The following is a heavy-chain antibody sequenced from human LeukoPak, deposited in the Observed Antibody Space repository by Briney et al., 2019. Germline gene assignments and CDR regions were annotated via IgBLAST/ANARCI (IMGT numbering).Heavy chain of an antibody. CDR2: ISAYNGNR. J-gene: IGHJ5*02. V-gene: IGHV1-18*01. D-gene: IGHD1-26*01. CDR1: GYTFTSYG. Sequence: ASVKVSCKASGYTFTSYGISWVRQAPGQGLEWMGWISAYNGNRNYAQKFQGRVTMTTDTSTSTAYMELRSLRSVDTAVYYCARGFGIVGATEYWFDPWGQGTLVTVSS. CDR3: ARGFGIVGATEYWFDP.